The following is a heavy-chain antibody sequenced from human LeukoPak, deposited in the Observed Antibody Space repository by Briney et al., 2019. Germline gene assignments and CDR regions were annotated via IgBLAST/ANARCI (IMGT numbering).Heavy chain of an antibody. Sequence: LPSETLSLTCAVYGGSFSGYLWNWIRQAPGKGLEWVAVISYDGSNKYYADSVKGRFTISRDNSKNTLYLQMNSLRAEDTAVYYCARGSHDYGHWGQGTLVTVSS. D-gene: IGHD4-17*01. CDR3: ARGSHDYGH. V-gene: IGHV3-30-3*01. J-gene: IGHJ4*02. CDR2: ISYDGSNK. CDR1: GGSFSGYL.